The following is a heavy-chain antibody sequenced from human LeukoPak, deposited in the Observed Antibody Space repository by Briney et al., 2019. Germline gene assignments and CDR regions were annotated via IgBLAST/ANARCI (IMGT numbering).Heavy chain of an antibody. CDR1: GFTFSSYA. CDR3: AKDTHIVGATRYFDY. J-gene: IGHJ4*02. V-gene: IGHV3-23*01. CDR2: ISGSGGST. Sequence: GGSLRLSCAASGFTFSSYAMSWVRQAPGKGLEWVSAISGSGGSTYHADSVKGRFTISRDNSKNTLYLQMNSLRAEDTAVYYCAKDTHIVGATRYFDYWGQGTLVTVSS. D-gene: IGHD1-26*01.